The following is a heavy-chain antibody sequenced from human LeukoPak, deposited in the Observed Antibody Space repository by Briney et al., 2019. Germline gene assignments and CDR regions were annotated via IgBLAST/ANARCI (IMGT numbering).Heavy chain of an antibody. CDR2: IYYSGST. CDR1: GGSISSSSYY. J-gene: IGHJ4*02. D-gene: IGHD3-9*01. CDR3: ARLKAGYDILTGYYNNFDY. V-gene: IGHV4-39*01. Sequence: PSETLSLTCTVSGGSISSSSYYWGWIRQPPGKGLEWIGSIYYSGSTYYIPSLKSRVTISVDTSKNQFSLKLSSVTAADTAVYYCARLKAGYDILTGYYNNFDYWGQGTLVTVSS.